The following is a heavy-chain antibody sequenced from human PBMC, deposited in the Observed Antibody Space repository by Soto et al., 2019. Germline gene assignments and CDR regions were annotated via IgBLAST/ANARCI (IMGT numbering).Heavy chain of an antibody. CDR2: ISYDGSNK. Sequence: PGGSLRLSCAASGFTFRSYWMHWVRQAPGKGLEWVAVISYDGSNKYYADSVKGRFTISRDNSKNTLYLQMNSLRAEDTAVYYCARDRIQAFDYWGQGTLVTVSS. CDR3: ARDRIQAFDY. CDR1: GFTFRSYW. D-gene: IGHD5-18*01. V-gene: IGHV3-30-3*01. J-gene: IGHJ4*02.